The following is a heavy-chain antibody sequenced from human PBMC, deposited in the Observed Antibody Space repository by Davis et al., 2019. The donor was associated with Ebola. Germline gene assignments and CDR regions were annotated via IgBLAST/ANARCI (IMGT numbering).Heavy chain of an antibody. V-gene: IGHV5-51*01. Sequence: GESLKISCKGPGYSITTYWIGWVRQMPGKGLEWMGIIYPGDSDTRYSPSFQGQVTISADKSISTAYLQWSSLKASDTAMYYCARPFCSGGSCYWGQGTLVTVSS. CDR1: GYSITTYW. CDR3: ARPFCSGGSCY. CDR2: IYPGDSDT. D-gene: IGHD2-15*01. J-gene: IGHJ4*02.